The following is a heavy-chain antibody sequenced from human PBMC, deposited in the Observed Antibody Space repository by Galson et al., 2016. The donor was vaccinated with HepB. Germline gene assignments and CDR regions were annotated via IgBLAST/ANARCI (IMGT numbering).Heavy chain of an antibody. V-gene: IGHV3-33*01. J-gene: IGHJ4*02. Sequence: SLRLSCAASGFTFSSYGMHWVRQAPGKGLEWVAVIWYDGSIKYYADSLKGRSTISRDNSENTLYMQMNSLRAEDTAVYYCARDDFGDSIDYWGRGTLVTVSS. CDR2: IWYDGSIK. CDR3: ARDDFGDSIDY. D-gene: IGHD4-17*01. CDR1: GFTFSSYG.